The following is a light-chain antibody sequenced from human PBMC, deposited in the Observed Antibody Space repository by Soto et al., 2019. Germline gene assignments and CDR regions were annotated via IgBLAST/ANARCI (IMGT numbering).Light chain of an antibody. J-gene: IGKJ1*01. CDR1: QSITGN. CDR3: QQYGSSGT. CDR2: DAS. V-gene: IGKV3-20*01. Sequence: EIVMTQSPATLSVSPGERATLSCRASQSITGNLTWYQQKPGQAPRLLIYDASNRATGIPARFRGSGSGTDFILTISRLEPEDFAVYYCQQYGSSGTFGQGTKVDI.